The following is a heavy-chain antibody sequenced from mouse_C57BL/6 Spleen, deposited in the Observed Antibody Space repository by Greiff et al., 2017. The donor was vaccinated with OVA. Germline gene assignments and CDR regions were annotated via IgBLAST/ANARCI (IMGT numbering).Heavy chain of an antibody. J-gene: IGHJ3*01. CDR3: ARGYGSSYPVAY. Sequence: DVQLQQSGPGLVKPSQSLSLTCSVTGYSITSGYYWNWIRQFPGNQLEWVGYIPYDGSTNYNPSLKNRTSITRDTSKNPFFLKLNPVTTEDTATYYCARGYGSSYPVAYWGQGTPVTVSA. D-gene: IGHD1-1*01. CDR1: GYSITSGYY. CDR2: IPYDGST. V-gene: IGHV3-6*01.